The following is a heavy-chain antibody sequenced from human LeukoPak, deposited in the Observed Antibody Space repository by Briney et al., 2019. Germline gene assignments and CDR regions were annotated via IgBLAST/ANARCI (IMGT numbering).Heavy chain of an antibody. Sequence: AASVNVSCKASGYTFSDYGFSWVRQAPGQGLEWMAWISAYNGDTNYVQKFQGRLILTTDTSTSTAYMELRSLTSDDTAVYYCARIGDRHLRDYFDYWGQGTPVTVSS. CDR1: GYTFSDYG. D-gene: IGHD3-22*01. CDR3: ARIGDRHLRDYFDY. J-gene: IGHJ4*02. CDR2: ISAYNGDT. V-gene: IGHV1-18*01.